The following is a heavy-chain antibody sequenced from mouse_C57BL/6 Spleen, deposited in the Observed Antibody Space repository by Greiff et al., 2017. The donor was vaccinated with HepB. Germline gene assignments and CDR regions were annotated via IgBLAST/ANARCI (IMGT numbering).Heavy chain of an antibody. V-gene: IGHV1-9*01. Sequence: QVQLKESGAELMKPGASVKLSCKATGYTFTGYWIEWVKQRPGHGLEWIGEILPGSGSTNYNEKFKGKATFTADTSSNTAYMQLSSLTTEDSAIYYCARRYYYGSSSFAYWGQGTLVTVSA. CDR2: ILPGSGST. J-gene: IGHJ3*01. D-gene: IGHD1-1*01. CDR3: ARRYYYGSSSFAY. CDR1: GYTFTGYW.